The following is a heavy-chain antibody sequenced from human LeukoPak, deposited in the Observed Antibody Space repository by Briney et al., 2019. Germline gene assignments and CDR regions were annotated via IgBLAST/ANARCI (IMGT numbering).Heavy chain of an antibody. D-gene: IGHD2-2*02. CDR3: AKDLALVVPAAISGV. Sequence: PGGSLRLSCAASGFTVSSYGMHRVRQAPGKGLEWVAFIRYDGSNKYYADSVKGRFTISRDNSKNTLYLQMNSLRAEDTAVYYCAKDLALVVPAAISGVWGQGTMVTVSS. V-gene: IGHV3-30*02. CDR2: IRYDGSNK. J-gene: IGHJ3*01. CDR1: GFTVSSYG.